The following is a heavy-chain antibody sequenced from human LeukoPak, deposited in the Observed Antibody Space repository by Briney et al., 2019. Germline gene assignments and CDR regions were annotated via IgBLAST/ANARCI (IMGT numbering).Heavy chain of an antibody. V-gene: IGHV1-18*01. CDR1: GYTFTSYG. Sequence: ASVKVSCKASGYTFTSYGISWVRQAPGQGLEWMGWISAYNGNTNYAQKLQGRVTMTTDTSTSTAYMGLRCLRSDDTAVYYCARDMGVAGYNWFDPWGQGTLVTVSS. J-gene: IGHJ5*02. D-gene: IGHD6-19*01. CDR2: ISAYNGNT. CDR3: ARDMGVAGYNWFDP.